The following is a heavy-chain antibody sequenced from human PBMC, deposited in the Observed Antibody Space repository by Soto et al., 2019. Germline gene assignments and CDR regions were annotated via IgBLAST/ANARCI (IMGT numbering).Heavy chain of an antibody. J-gene: IGHJ5*02. CDR3: AHRPAITSFTSGEGGDLVDP. V-gene: IGHV2-5*02. CDR1: GFSLNTYGVG. Sequence: QITLKESGPTLVKPTQTLTLTCSFSGFSLNTYGVGVAWIRQPPGKALEWLALIFWDDDKRYSPSLKSRLTITKDTSKNQVVLTMSDVNPVDTATYYCAHRPAITSFTSGEGGDLVDPGGQGTLVSVSS. D-gene: IGHD3-10*01. CDR2: IFWDDDK.